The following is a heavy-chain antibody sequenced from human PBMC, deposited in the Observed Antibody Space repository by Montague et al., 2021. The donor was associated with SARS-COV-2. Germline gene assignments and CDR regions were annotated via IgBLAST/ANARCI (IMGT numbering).Heavy chain of an antibody. V-gene: IGHV2-5*01. Sequence: VKPTQTLTLTCTFSGFSLSTHNVGVAWIRQPPGKALEWLAVIYSNGDKRYSPSLQRRLTITKDTSRNQVVVSLTNVDPLDTATYYCAHLIRYYDIFTGIPFDDWGQGTQVTVSS. CDR3: AHLIRYYDIFTGIPFDD. CDR1: GFSLSTHNVG. J-gene: IGHJ4*02. CDR2: IYSNGDK. D-gene: IGHD3-9*01.